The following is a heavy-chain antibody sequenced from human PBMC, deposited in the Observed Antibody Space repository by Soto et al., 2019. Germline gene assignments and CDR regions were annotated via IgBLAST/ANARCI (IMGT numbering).Heavy chain of an antibody. J-gene: IGHJ4*02. CDR2: ISYDGSNK. V-gene: IGHV3-30-3*01. CDR1: GFTFSSYA. CDR3: ARVGTIFGVVILSPYFDY. Sequence: PGGSLRLSCAASGFTFSSYAMHWVRQAPGKGLEWVAVISYDGSNKYYADSVKGRFTISRDNSKNTLYLQMNSLRAEDTAVYYCARVGTIFGVVILSPYFDYWGQGTLVTVSS. D-gene: IGHD3-3*01.